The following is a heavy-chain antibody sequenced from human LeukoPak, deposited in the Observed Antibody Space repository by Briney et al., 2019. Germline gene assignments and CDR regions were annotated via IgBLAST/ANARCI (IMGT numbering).Heavy chain of an antibody. CDR2: MIPIFGTA. V-gene: IGHV1-69*13. CDR3: AAVVPAVMGYFDY. D-gene: IGHD2-2*01. J-gene: IGHJ4*02. Sequence: SVKVSCKASGGTFSSYAISWVRQAPGQGLEWMGGMIPIFGTANYAQKFQGRVTITADESTSTAYMELSSLRSEDTAVYYCAAVVPAVMGYFDYWGQRTLVTVSS. CDR1: GGTFSSYA.